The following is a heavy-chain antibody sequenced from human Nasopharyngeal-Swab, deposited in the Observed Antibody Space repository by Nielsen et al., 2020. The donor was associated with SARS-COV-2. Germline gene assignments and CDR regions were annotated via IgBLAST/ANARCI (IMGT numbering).Heavy chain of an antibody. CDR3: ARVPGFGEFY. J-gene: IGHJ4*02. D-gene: IGHD3-10*01. Sequence: GGSLRLSCAASGFTFSSYEVNWVRQAPGKGLEWVSYISSSGSTIYYADSVKGRFTISRDNAKNSLYLQMNSLRAEDTAVYYCARVPGFGEFYWGQGTLVTVSS. CDR1: GFTFSSYE. V-gene: IGHV3-48*03. CDR2: ISSSGSTI.